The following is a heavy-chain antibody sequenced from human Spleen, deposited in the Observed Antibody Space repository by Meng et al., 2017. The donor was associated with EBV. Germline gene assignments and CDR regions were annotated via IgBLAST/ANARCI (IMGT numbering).Heavy chain of an antibody. V-gene: IGHV4-30-4*01. CDR1: GGSISSGGYY. D-gene: IGHD3-9*01. CDR2: IYYSGST. J-gene: IGHJ4*02. CDR3: ARVKRYFDWLLPYFDY. Sequence: LRGVGPGLVTPSQPLSLPCAVAGGSISSGGYYWSWIRQPPGKGLEWIGYIYYSGSTYYNPSLKSRVTISVDTSKNQFSLKLSSVTAADTAVYYCARVKRYFDWLLPYFDYWGQGTLVTVSS.